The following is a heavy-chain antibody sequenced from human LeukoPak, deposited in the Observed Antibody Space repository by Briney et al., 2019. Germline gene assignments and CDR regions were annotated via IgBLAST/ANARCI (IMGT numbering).Heavy chain of an antibody. CDR3: AKASRIVLRNFYWRFHGGPLDF. V-gene: IGHV3-23*01. Sequence: PGGSLRLSCAASGFTFSSYAMSWVRQAPGKGLEWVSAISGSGGSTYYADSVKGRFTISRDNSKNILYLEMNSLRAEDTAVYYCAKASRIVLRNFYWRFHGGPLDFWGQGTLVTVSS. D-gene: IGHD3-9*01. CDR1: GFTFSSYA. CDR2: ISGSGGST. J-gene: IGHJ4*02.